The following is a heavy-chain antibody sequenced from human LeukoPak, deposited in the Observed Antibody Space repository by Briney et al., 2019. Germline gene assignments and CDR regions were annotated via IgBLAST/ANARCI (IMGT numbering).Heavy chain of an antibody. D-gene: IGHD1-26*01. Sequence: PGGSLRLSCAASGFTFSSYWMSWVRQAPGKGLEWVANIKQDGSEKYYVDSVKGRFTISRDNAKNSLYLQMNSLRAEDTAVYYCARSWSGSYLTVDYWGQGTLVTVSS. V-gene: IGHV3-7*01. CDR1: GFTFSSYW. CDR2: IKQDGSEK. CDR3: ARSWSGSYLTVDY. J-gene: IGHJ4*02.